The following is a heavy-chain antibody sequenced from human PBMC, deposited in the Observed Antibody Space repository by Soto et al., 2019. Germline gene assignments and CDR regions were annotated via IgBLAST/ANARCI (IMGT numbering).Heavy chain of an antibody. D-gene: IGHD1-20*01. CDR2: IYSSGST. CDR3: ACLYNWNGWSDY. Sequence: QVQLQESGPGLVKPSETLSLTCTVSGVSITSYYWSWIRQPAGKGLEWIGRIYSSGSTNYNPSLKSRVTMSIDTSKNQFSLKLSSVTAADTAVYYCACLYNWNGWSDYWGQGTRVTVAS. J-gene: IGHJ4*02. CDR1: GVSITSYY. V-gene: IGHV4-4*07.